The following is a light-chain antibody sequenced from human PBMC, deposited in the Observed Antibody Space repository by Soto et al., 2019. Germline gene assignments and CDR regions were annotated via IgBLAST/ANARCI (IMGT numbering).Light chain of an antibody. V-gene: IGLV2-8*01. CDR2: EVT. Sequence: QSVLTQPPSASGSPGQSVTISCPGTSSEVGGYNYFSWYQQYPGRAPKLMIYEVTKRPSGVPDRFSGSKSGYTASLTVSGLQAEDEADYYCSSYAASNNFYFVFGGGTKVTVL. CDR3: SSYAASNNFYFV. J-gene: IGLJ3*02. CDR1: SSEVGGYNY.